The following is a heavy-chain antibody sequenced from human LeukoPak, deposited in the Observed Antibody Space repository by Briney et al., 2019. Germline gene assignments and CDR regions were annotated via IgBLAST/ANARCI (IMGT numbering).Heavy chain of an antibody. CDR1: GFTFSSYG. Sequence: PGRSLRLSCAASGFTFSSYGMHWVRQAPGKGLEWVAVISYDGSNKYYADSVKGRFTISRDNSKNTLYLQMNCLRAEDTAVYYCAKPREDGDYLDYWGQGTLVTVSS. CDR2: ISYDGSNK. J-gene: IGHJ4*02. CDR3: AKPREDGDYLDY. D-gene: IGHD4-17*01. V-gene: IGHV3-30*18.